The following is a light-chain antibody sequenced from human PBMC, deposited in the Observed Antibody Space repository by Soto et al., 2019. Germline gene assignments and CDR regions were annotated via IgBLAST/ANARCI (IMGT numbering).Light chain of an antibody. CDR1: SSDIGAYNY. CDR3: TSWTTSTTMI. Sequence: QHVLTQPASVSGSPGQSITISCTGTSSDIGAYNYVSWYQQHPGKAPKLMIYDVNIRPSGVSNRFSGSKSGNTASLTISGLQAEDEADYYCTSWTTSTTMIFGGGTKLTVL. J-gene: IGLJ2*01. CDR2: DVN. V-gene: IGLV2-14*03.